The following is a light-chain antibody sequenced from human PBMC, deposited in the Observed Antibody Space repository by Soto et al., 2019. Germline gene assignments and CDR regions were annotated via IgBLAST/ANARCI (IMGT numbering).Light chain of an antibody. CDR3: QKYNSAPRT. CDR1: QGISYY. Sequence: DIQMTQSPSSLSASVGDRVTITCRASQGISYYLAWFQQKPGKVPELLIYAASTLQSGVPSRFSGSGSGKNFTLTXSSLQXXDVATYYCQKYNSAPRTFGQGTKLEIK. J-gene: IGKJ2*01. CDR2: AAS. V-gene: IGKV1-27*01.